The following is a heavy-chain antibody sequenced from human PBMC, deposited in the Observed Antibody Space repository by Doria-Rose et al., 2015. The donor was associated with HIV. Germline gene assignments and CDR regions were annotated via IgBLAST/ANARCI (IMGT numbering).Heavy chain of an antibody. J-gene: IGHJ4*02. D-gene: IGHD6-13*01. CDR3: ARIKSSRWYHKYYFDF. Sequence: SGPVLVKPTETLTLTCTVSGVSLSSPGMGVSWIRQPPGKALEWLAIIFSDDERSYKTSLKSRLTISRGTSKGQVVRTMTDMDPVDTATYYCARIKSSRWYHKYYFDFWGQGTLVIVSA. CDR1: GVSLSSPGMG. CDR2: IFSDDER. V-gene: IGHV2-26*01.